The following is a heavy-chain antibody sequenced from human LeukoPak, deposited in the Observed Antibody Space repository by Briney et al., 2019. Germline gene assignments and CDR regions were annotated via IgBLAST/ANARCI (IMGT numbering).Heavy chain of an antibody. J-gene: IGHJ4*02. V-gene: IGHV1-18*01. Sequence: ASVKVSCKASGYTFASYGISWVRQAPGQGLEWMGWISPYNANTNFAQKVQDRFTMTTDTSTSTAYMELGSLRSDDTAVYYCTRDVHTMVRGVAGKDYWGQGTLVTVSS. CDR3: TRDVHTMVRGVAGKDY. CDR2: ISPYNANT. D-gene: IGHD3-10*01. CDR1: GYTFASYG.